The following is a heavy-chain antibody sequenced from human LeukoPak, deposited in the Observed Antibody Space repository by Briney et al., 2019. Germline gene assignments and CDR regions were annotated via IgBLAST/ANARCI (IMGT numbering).Heavy chain of an antibody. CDR3: ARASFYYDARALDP. CDR1: GFTVSSNY. J-gene: IGHJ5*02. Sequence: GGSLRLSCAASGFTVSSNYMNWVRQAPGKGLEWVSVIYGGGNTYYADSVRGRFTISGDNSKNTVFLQMNSLRAEDTAVYYCARASFYYDARALDPWGQGALVTVSS. V-gene: IGHV3-53*01. D-gene: IGHD3-22*01. CDR2: IYGGGNT.